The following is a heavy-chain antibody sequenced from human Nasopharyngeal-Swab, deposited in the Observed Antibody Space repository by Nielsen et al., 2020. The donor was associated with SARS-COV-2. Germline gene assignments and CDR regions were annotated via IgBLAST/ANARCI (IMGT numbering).Heavy chain of an antibody. CDR2: IHHSGSP. CDR3: ARGYYTFWNGYYHYYMDV. J-gene: IGHJ6*03. V-gene: IGHV4-61*01. Sequence: GSLRLSCSVSGGSVSSGSYYWSWIRQPPGKGLEWIGYIHHSGSPCYSPSLKSRVTMSVDTSKNQFSLKLISVTAADAAVYYCARGYYTFWNGYYHYYMDVWGKGATVTASS. D-gene: IGHD1-1*01. CDR1: GGSVSSGSYY.